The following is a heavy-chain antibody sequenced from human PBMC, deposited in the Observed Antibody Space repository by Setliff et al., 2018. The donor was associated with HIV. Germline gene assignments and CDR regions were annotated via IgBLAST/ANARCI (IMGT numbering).Heavy chain of an antibody. CDR2: FSAYNGHT. Sequence: ASVKVSCKASGYTFTSYGFSWVRQAPGQGLEWMGWFSAYNGHTNYAQKLQGRVTMTTDTSTSTAYMELRTLRSDDTAVYSCATSSRIYYYSYMDVWGKGTTVTVSS. J-gene: IGHJ6*03. D-gene: IGHD2-2*01. CDR1: GYTFTSYG. V-gene: IGHV1-18*01. CDR3: ATSSRIYYYSYMDV.